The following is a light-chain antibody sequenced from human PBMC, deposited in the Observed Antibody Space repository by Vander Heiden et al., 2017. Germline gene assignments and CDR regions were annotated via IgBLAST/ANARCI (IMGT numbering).Light chain of an antibody. Sequence: DIVMTQSPNSLAVSLGVRATINCKSSESILHSSDNKDYLAWYQQKPGQPPKLLISWASTRESGVPDRFSGSGSGTDFTLTISSLQAEDVAVYYCQQYYDTSTFGQSTKVEIK. CDR1: ESILHSSDNKDY. CDR2: WAS. CDR3: QQYYDTST. J-gene: IGKJ1*01. V-gene: IGKV4-1*01.